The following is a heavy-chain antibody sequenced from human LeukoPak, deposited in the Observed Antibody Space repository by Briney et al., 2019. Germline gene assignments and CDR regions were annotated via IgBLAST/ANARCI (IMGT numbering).Heavy chain of an antibody. CDR3: AREKTGYNSALDGMDV. D-gene: IGHD6-19*01. Sequence: GRSLRLSCAASGFSLISNYMTWVRQAPRKGLEWVSAMYSGGSTYYADSVKGRFTISRDNSKNTLYLQMNSLRAEDTAVYYCAREKTGYNSALDGMDVWGRGTTVTVSS. J-gene: IGHJ6*02. CDR1: GFSLISNY. CDR2: MYSGGST. V-gene: IGHV3-66*01.